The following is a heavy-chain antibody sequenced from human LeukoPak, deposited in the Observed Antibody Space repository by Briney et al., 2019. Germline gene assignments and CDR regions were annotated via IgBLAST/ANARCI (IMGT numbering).Heavy chain of an antibody. Sequence: SETLSLTCAVDGGSFSGYYWSWIRQPPGKVLGWIGEINHSGSTNYNHSLKSRVTISVDTAKNQFSLKLNTVTAEDTAVYYCARGPKLYYDFWSGPNAFDIWGQGTMVTVSS. D-gene: IGHD3-3*01. J-gene: IGHJ3*02. CDR3: ARGPKLYYDFWSGPNAFDI. CDR1: GGSFSGYY. V-gene: IGHV4-34*01. CDR2: INHSGST.